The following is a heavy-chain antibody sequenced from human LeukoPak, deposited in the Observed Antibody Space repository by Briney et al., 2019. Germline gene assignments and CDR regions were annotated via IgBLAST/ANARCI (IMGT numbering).Heavy chain of an antibody. CDR3: ARDRVGQQLVGRKYYYYYMDV. CDR1: GYSISSGYY. CDR2: IFHTGST. Sequence: SETLSLTCTVSGYSISSGYYWAWIRQPPGKGLEWIGSIFHTGSTYHNPSLKSRVTISVDTSKNQFSLKLNSVTAADTAVYYCARDRVGQQLVGRKYYYYYMDVWGKGTTVTISS. V-gene: IGHV4-38-2*02. D-gene: IGHD6-13*01. J-gene: IGHJ6*03.